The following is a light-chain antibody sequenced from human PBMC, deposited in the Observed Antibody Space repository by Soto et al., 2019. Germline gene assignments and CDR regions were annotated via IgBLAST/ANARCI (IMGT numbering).Light chain of an antibody. J-gene: IGKJ2*01. Sequence: DIQMTQSPSTLSASVGDRVTITFRASQDIDIYLSWYQQKPGKVPKLLIYDESTLQSGVPSRFSGSGSGTDFTLTINNLQPEDFATYYCQQSYRTPYTFGQGTKVDI. CDR2: DES. V-gene: IGKV1-39*01. CDR1: QDIDIY. CDR3: QQSYRTPYT.